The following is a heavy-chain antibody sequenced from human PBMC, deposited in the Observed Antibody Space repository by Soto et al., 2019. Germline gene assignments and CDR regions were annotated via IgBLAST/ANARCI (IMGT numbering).Heavy chain of an antibody. V-gene: IGHV3-7*01. CDR1: EFIFNNYW. Sequence: EVQLVESGGGLVQPGESLRLSCAASEFIFNNYWMTWVRQAPEKGLEWVASIKPDGSDKYYLDSVKGRFTISRDNAKNSVYLQMDGLRADDTAVYFCARGTRVGWNTNWFDPWGQGTLVTVS. J-gene: IGHJ5*02. D-gene: IGHD1-1*01. CDR3: ARGTRVGWNTNWFDP. CDR2: IKPDGSDK.